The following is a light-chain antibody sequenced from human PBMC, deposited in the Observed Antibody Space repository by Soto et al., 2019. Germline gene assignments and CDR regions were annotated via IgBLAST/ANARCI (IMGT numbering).Light chain of an antibody. CDR3: AAWDDSLNGPV. CDR2: SDN. Sequence: QSVLTQPPSASGTPGQRVTISCSGSSSNIGSNIVNWYQHLPGTAPKLLIDSDNQRPSGVPDRFSGSKSGTSASLAISGLQSEDEADYYCAAWDDSLNGPVFGGGTKLTVL. V-gene: IGLV1-44*01. J-gene: IGLJ2*01. CDR1: SSNIGSNI.